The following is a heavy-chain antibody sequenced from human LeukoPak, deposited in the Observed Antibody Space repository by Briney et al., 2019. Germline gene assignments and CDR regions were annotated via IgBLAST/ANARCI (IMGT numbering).Heavy chain of an antibody. V-gene: IGHV3-9*01. CDR3: AKEFAEGSSWEPRSPGFDY. D-gene: IGHD6-13*01. J-gene: IGHJ4*02. Sequence: HPGGSLRLSCAASGFIFDDHGMHWVRQAPGKGLEWVSGISWSSGIIGYADSVKGRFTISRDNAKNSLYLQMNSLRAEDTALYYCAKEFAEGSSWEPRSPGFDYWGQGTLVTVSS. CDR2: ISWSSGII. CDR1: GFIFDDHG.